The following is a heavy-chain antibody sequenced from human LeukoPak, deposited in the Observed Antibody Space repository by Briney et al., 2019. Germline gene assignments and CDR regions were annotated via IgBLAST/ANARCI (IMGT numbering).Heavy chain of an antibody. D-gene: IGHD2-15*01. V-gene: IGHV4-38-2*01. CDR1: GYSISTGYY. Sequence: SETLSLTCAVSGYSISTGYYWGWIRQPPGKGLGWIGSIYHSGSTYYNPSLKSRVTISVDTSKNQFSLKLSSVTAADTAVHYCARADCSGGRCHGPYYYYMDVWGKGTTVTVSS. CDR2: IYHSGST. CDR3: ARADCSGGRCHGPYYYYMDV. J-gene: IGHJ6*03.